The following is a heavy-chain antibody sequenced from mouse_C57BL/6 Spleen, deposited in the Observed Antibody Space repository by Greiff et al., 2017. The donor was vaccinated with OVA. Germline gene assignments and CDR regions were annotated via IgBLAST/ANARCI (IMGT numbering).Heavy chain of an antibody. D-gene: IGHD2-10*01. CDR1: GYTFTSYW. V-gene: IGHV1-50*01. CDR2: IDPSDSYT. J-gene: IGHJ3*01. Sequence: QVQLQQPGAELVKPGASVKLSCKASGYTFTSYWMQWVKQRPGQGLEWIGEIDPSDSYTNYNQKFKGKATLTVDTSSSTAYMQLSSLTSEDSAVYYCALLPSKGAWFAYWGQGTLVTVSA. CDR3: ALLPSKGAWFAY.